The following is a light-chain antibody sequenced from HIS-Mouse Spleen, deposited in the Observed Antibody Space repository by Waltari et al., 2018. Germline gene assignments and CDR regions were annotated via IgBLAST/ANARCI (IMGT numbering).Light chain of an antibody. Sequence: QSVLTQPPSASGTPGQRVTISCSGSSSNIGSNYVYWYQQLPGTAPKPLIDRNNQRPSGVPDRFSGSKSGTSASLAISGLRSEDEADYYCAAWDDSLSGPWVFGGGTKLTVL. CDR1: SSNIGSNY. V-gene: IGLV1-47*01. CDR3: AAWDDSLSGPWV. J-gene: IGLJ3*02. CDR2: RNN.